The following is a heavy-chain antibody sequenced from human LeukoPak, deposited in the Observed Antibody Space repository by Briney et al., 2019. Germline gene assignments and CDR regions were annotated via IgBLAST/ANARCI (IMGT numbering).Heavy chain of an antibody. CDR3: ARDTLPWGGYPAHFDY. V-gene: IGHV4-4*07. D-gene: IGHD3-10*01. J-gene: IGHJ4*02. CDR2: IYTSGST. Sequence: SETLSLTCTVSGGSISSYYWSWIRQPAGKGLEWIGRIYTSGSTNYNPSLKSRVTMSVDTSKNQFSLKLSSVTAADTAVYYCARDTLPWGGYPAHFDYWGQGTLVTVSS. CDR1: GGSISSYY.